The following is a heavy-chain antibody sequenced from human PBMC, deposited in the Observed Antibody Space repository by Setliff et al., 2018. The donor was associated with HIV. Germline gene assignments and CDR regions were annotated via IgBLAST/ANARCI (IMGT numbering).Heavy chain of an antibody. CDR1: GPSINIHY. CDR3: AKGAGFYGDYTFDY. J-gene: IGHJ4*02. Sequence: PSETLSLTCTVSGPSINIHYWSWIRQSPGKGFEWIGYIYSTGSTNYNPSLQSRVSISMDASKNKFSLKVTSVTSADTAVYYCAKGAGFYGDYTFDYWGQGTLVTAPQ. CDR2: IYSTGST. D-gene: IGHD4-17*01. V-gene: IGHV4-59*11.